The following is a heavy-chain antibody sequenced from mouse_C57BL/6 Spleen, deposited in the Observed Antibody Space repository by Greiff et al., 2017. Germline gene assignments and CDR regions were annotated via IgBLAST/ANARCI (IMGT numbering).Heavy chain of an antibody. Sequence: EVHLVESGGGLVKPGGSLKLSCAASGFTFSDYGMHWVRQAPEKGLEWVAYISSGSSTIYYADTVKGRFTISRDNAKNTLFLQMTSLRSEDTAMYYCAREGNYDYYAMDYWGQGTSVTVS. V-gene: IGHV5-17*01. CDR1: GFTFSDYG. D-gene: IGHD2-1*01. J-gene: IGHJ4*01. CDR2: ISSGSSTI. CDR3: AREGNYDYYAMDY.